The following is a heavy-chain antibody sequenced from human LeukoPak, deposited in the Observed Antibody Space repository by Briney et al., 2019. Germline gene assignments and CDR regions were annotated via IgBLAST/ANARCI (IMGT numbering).Heavy chain of an antibody. J-gene: IGHJ6*03. CDR1: GYTFTSYD. D-gene: IGHD3-10*01. V-gene: IGHV1-8*01. Sequence: ASVKVSCKASGYTFTSYDINWVRQATGQGLEWMGWMNPNSGNTGYAQKFQGRVTMTRNTSISTAYMELSSLRSEDTAVYYCARGITMVRGAKTEYYYYYMDVWGKGTTVTVSS. CDR2: MNPNSGNT. CDR3: ARGITMVRGAKTEYYYYYMDV.